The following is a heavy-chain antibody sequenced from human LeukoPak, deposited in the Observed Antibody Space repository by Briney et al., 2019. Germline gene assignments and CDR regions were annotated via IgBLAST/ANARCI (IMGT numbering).Heavy chain of an antibody. CDR3: GRVGDGYNDNY. D-gene: IGHD5-24*01. CDR1: GFTVSXDY. J-gene: IGHJ4*02. CDR2: ISSGGST. Sequence: SLRLSCAAXGFTVSXDYMGWVRQAPGKGLEWVSLISSGGSTYYADSLKGRFTISRDNSKNTLYLQMNSLRAEDTAVYYCGRVGDGYNDNYWGQGTLVTVSS. V-gene: IGHV3-66*01.